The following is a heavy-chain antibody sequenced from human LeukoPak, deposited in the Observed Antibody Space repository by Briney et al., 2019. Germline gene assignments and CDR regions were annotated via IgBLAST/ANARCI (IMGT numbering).Heavy chain of an antibody. CDR3: AKAGREWYSSSAYYYYYMDV. CDR1: GFTFSSYA. Sequence: GGSLRLSCAASGFTFSSYATSWVRQAPGKGLEWVSAISGSGGSTYYADSVKGRLTISRDNSKNTLYLQMNSLRAEDTAVYYCAKAGREWYSSSAYYYYYMDVWGKGTTVTVSS. V-gene: IGHV3-23*01. CDR2: ISGSGGST. J-gene: IGHJ6*03. D-gene: IGHD6-6*01.